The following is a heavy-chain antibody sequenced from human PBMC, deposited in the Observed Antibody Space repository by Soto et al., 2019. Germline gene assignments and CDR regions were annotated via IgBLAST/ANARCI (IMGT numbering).Heavy chain of an antibody. CDR3: ARTLSVWLLGLD. CDR1: GYTFTSSG. D-gene: IGHD2-21*02. CDR2: ISAYNGNT. V-gene: IGHV1-18*01. Sequence: ASGKVSCKASGYTFTSSGISCVRKAPGQVLEWMGWISAYNGNTNYAQKFQGRVTMTTDTSTSTAYMELRSLRSDDTAVYYCARTLSVWLLGLDWGQRTLVTVSS. J-gene: IGHJ4*02.